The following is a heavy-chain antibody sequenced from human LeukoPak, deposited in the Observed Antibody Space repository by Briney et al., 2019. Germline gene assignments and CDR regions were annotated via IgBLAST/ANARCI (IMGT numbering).Heavy chain of an antibody. CDR3: ANPSSDYSYYYAMDV. Sequence: GGSLRLSCAASGFTFSIYAMSWVRQAPGKGLEWVSLISYDGGKKYYADSVKGRFTISRDNSKNTLYLQMNSLRVEDTAVCYCANPSSDYSYYYAMDVWGQGTTVTVSS. CDR1: GFTFSIYA. J-gene: IGHJ6*02. V-gene: IGHV3-30-3*01. CDR2: ISYDGGKK. D-gene: IGHD3-10*01.